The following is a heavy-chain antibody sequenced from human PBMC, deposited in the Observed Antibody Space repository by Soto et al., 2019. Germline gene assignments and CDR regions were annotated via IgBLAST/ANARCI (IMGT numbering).Heavy chain of an antibody. J-gene: IGHJ5*02. Sequence: SETLSLTCAVYGGSFSGYYWSWIRQPPGKGLEWIGEINHSGSTNYNPSLKSRVTISVDTSKNQFSLKLSSVTAADTAVYYCARGFERVGSVLDTHNWFDPWGQGTLVTVSS. CDR3: ARGFERVGSVLDTHNWFDP. D-gene: IGHD3-10*01. CDR1: GGSFSGYY. CDR2: INHSGST. V-gene: IGHV4-34*01.